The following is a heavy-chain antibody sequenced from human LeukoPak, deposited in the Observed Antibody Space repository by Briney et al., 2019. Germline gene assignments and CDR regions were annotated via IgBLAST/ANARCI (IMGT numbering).Heavy chain of an antibody. Sequence: GGSLRLSCAASGFTVSSNYMSWVRQAPGKGLEWVSVIYSGGSTYYADSVKGRFTISRDNSKNTLYLQMNSLRAEDTAVYYCARGAPSSSWCDFDYWGQGTLVTVSS. V-gene: IGHV3-66*01. CDR2: IYSGGST. CDR3: ARGAPSSSWCDFDY. D-gene: IGHD6-13*01. CDR1: GFTVSSNY. J-gene: IGHJ4*02.